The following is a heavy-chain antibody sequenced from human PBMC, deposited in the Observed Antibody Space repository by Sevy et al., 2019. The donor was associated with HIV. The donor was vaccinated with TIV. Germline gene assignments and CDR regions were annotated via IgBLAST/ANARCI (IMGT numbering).Heavy chain of an antibody. J-gene: IGHJ4*02. Sequence: GGSLRLSCAASGFTLSANWMNWVRQAPGKGLEGVANIKGDGSDKHYVDSVEGRFTISRDNAKNLLYLQMNSLRVEDTAVYYCAHETFGRFESWGQGTLVTVSS. D-gene: IGHD3-16*01. V-gene: IGHV3-7*01. CDR2: IKGDGSDK. CDR3: AHETFGRFES. CDR1: GFTLSANW.